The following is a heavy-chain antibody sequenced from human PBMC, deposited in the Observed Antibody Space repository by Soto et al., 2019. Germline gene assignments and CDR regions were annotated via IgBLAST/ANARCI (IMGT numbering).Heavy chain of an antibody. Sequence: SETLSLTCTVSGGSISSGDYYWTWIRQPPGKGLEWIGYIYYSGNTNYNPSLKSRVTISIDTSKNQFSLKLSSVTAADTAVYYCARYSSSWYYFDLGQGTLVTVSS. J-gene: IGHJ4*02. V-gene: IGHV4-61*08. CDR1: GGSISSGDYY. CDR2: IYYSGNT. CDR3: ARYSSSWYYFD. D-gene: IGHD6-13*01.